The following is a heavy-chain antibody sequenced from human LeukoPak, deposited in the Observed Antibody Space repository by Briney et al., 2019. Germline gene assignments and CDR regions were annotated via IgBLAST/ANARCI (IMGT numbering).Heavy chain of an antibody. CDR2: ISSSSTTI. CDR1: GFTFSDYS. CDR3: ARERVIAAAGDGFDS. D-gene: IGHD2-21*01. V-gene: IGHV3-48*02. Sequence: GGSLRLSCAASGFTFSDYSMNWVRQAPGKGLEWVSYISSSSTTIFYADSVKGRFTVSRDNAKNSLFLQMNGLRDEDTALYYCARERVIAAAGDGFDSWGQGTLVTVSS. J-gene: IGHJ4*02.